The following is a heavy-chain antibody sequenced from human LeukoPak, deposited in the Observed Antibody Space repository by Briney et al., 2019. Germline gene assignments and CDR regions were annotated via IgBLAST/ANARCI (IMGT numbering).Heavy chain of an antibody. Sequence: ASVKVSCKASGYTFTSYGISWVRQAPGQGLEWMGWISAYNSNTNYAQKLQGRVTMTTDTSTSTAYMELRSLRSDDTAVCYCARSDTAISRFDYWGQGTLVTVSS. CDR1: GYTFTSYG. V-gene: IGHV1-18*01. CDR2: ISAYNSNT. D-gene: IGHD5-18*01. J-gene: IGHJ4*02. CDR3: ARSDTAISRFDY.